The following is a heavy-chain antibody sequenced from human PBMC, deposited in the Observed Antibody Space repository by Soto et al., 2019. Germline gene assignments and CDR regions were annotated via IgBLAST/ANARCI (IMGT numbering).Heavy chain of an antibody. Sequence: PSETLSLTCTVSGGSISSGDYYWSWIRQPPGKGLEWIGYIYYSGSTYYNPSLKSRVTISVDTSKNQFSLKLSSVTAADTAVYYCAREGIGKARYYDILTGYYYYGMDVWGQGTTVTVSS. D-gene: IGHD3-9*01. CDR1: GGSISSGDYY. CDR3: AREGIGKARYYDILTGYYYYGMDV. J-gene: IGHJ6*02. CDR2: IYYSGST. V-gene: IGHV4-30-4*01.